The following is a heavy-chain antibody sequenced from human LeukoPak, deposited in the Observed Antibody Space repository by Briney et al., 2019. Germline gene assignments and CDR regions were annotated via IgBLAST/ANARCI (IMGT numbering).Heavy chain of an antibody. J-gene: IGHJ4*02. CDR2: INQEGSEK. CDR1: GLTFRSYW. Sequence: PGGSLRLSRAVSGLTFRSYWMSWVRQAPGKGLEWVANINQEGSEKYFVDSVRGRFTISRDNAKNSLHLQMNTLRAEDTAVYYCARERDGRFFDYWGQGTLVTVSS. V-gene: IGHV3-7*01. D-gene: IGHD5-24*01. CDR3: ARERDGRFFDY.